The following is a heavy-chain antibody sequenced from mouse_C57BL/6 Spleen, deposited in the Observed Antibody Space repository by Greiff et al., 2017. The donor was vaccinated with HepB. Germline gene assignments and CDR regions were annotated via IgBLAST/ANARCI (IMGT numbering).Heavy chain of an antibody. CDR2: IYPRDGST. CDR1: GYTFTSYD. CDR3: ARWTTVVAPYWYFDV. J-gene: IGHJ1*03. Sequence: VQLQQSGPELVKPGASVKLSCKASGYTFTSYDLNWVKQRPGQGLEWIGWIYPRDGSTKYNEKFKGKATLTVDTSSSTAYMELHSLTSEDSAVYFCARWTTVVAPYWYFDVWGTGTTVTVSS. V-gene: IGHV1-85*01. D-gene: IGHD1-1*01.